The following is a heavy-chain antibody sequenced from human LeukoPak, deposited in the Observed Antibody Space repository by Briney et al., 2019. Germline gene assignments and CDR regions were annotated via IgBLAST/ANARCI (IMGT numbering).Heavy chain of an antibody. CDR1: GGSFSGYY. Sequence: SETLSLTCAVYGGSFSGYYWGWIRQPPGKGLEWIGEINHSGSTNYNPSLKSRVTISVDTSKNQFSLKLSSVTAADTAVYYCARARLSSSWYFGAFDIWGQGTMVTVSS. J-gene: IGHJ3*02. CDR3: ARARLSSSWYFGAFDI. D-gene: IGHD6-13*01. V-gene: IGHV4-34*01. CDR2: INHSGST.